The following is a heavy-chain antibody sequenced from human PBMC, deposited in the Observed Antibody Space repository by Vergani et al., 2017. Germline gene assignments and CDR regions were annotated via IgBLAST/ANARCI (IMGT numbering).Heavy chain of an antibody. CDR2: IYTSGST. V-gene: IGHV4-61*02. D-gene: IGHD3-3*01. CDR3: ARDLLPNYDFWSGYSHAYYYYYGMDV. Sequence: QVQLEESGPGLVKPSETLSLTCTVSGGSISSGSYYWSWIRQPAGKGLEWIGRIYTSGSTNYNPSLKSRVTISVDTSKNQFSLKLSSVTAADTAVYYCARDLLPNYDFWSGYSHAYYYYYGMDVWGQGTTVTVSS. CDR1: GGSISSGSYY. J-gene: IGHJ6*02.